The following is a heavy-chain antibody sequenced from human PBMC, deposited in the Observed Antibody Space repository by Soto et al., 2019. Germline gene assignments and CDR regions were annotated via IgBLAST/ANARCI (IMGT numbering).Heavy chain of an antibody. V-gene: IGHV3-23*01. Sequence: GGSLRLSCTASGFTFSNSAMNWVRLAPRKGLEWVSAISGFGDDTYYADSVKGRFTISRDNSKNTLYLQLSTLRAEDSAIYYCANARCGDTCSYSTDVCGKGTSVTVSS. CDR2: ISGFGDDT. J-gene: IGHJ6*04. CDR1: GFTFSNSA. CDR3: ANARCGDTCSYSTDV. D-gene: IGHD2-21*01.